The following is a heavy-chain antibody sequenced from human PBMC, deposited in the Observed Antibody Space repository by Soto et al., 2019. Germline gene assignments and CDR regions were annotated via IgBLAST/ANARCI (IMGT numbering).Heavy chain of an antibody. CDR1: GFTFSRYG. Sequence: QPGGSLRLSCAASGFTFSRYGMHWVRQAPGKGLEWVAIIWYDGSNKYYADSVKGRITISRDNSKDTLYLQMNSLRAEDTAVYYCARYKDYCVSTSCLITYF. D-gene: IGHD2-2*01. CDR3: ARYKDYCVSTSCLITYF. V-gene: IGHV3-33*01. CDR2: IWYDGSNK. J-gene: IGHJ4*01.